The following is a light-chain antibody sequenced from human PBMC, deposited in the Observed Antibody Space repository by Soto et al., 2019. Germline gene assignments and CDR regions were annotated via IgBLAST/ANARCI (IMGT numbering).Light chain of an antibody. V-gene: IGKV1-5*01. CDR2: DAS. J-gene: IGKJ4*01. CDR3: QQYNTYPLT. Sequence: DIQMTQSPSTLSASVGDRVTITCWASQSISSWLAWYQQKPGKVPKLLIYDASSLQSGVPSRFSGSGSGTEFTLTISSLQPDDIATYFCQQYNTYPLTFGGGTKVEI. CDR1: QSISSW.